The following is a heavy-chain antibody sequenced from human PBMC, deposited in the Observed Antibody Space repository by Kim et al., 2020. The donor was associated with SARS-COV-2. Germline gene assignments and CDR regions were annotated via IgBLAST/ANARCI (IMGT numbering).Heavy chain of an antibody. D-gene: IGHD5-12*01. Sequence: GGSLRLSCAASGFIFSGAWMSWVRQAPGTGLEWIARIKTKRDGGTRDYAAPVQGRFTISRDDSESVLYLQMNSLESEDTAVYYCTPYRGNNPDYWGQGTLVTVSS. CDR1: GFIFSGAW. V-gene: IGHV3-15*01. CDR3: TPYRGNNPDY. J-gene: IGHJ4*02. CDR2: IKTKRDGGTR.